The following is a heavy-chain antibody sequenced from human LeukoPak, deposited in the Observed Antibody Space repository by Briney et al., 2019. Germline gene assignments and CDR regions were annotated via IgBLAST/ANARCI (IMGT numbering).Heavy chain of an antibody. V-gene: IGHV4-59*08. CDR1: GGSISSYY. Sequence: SETLSLTCTVSGGSISSYYWSWIRQPPGKGLEWIGYIYYSGSTNYNPSLKSRVTISVDTSKNQFSLKLSSVTAADTAVYYCARQIGVGTDYLSAFDIWGQGTMVTVSS. CDR2: IYYSGST. J-gene: IGHJ3*02. D-gene: IGHD6-13*01. CDR3: ARQIGVGTDYLSAFDI.